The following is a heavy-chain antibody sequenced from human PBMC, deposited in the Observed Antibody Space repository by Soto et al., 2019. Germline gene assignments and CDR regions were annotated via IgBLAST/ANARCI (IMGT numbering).Heavy chain of an antibody. J-gene: IGHJ4*02. D-gene: IGHD1-1*01. CDR3: AKDKPGTTSFDY. Sequence: VGSLRLSCAASGFTISSNAMYWVRQAPGKGLEWVSAISDRGDTTHYADSVKGRFTISRDTSKNTLYLQLNTLRADDTAVYYCAKDKPGTTSFDYWGQGTLVTVSS. CDR1: GFTISSNA. V-gene: IGHV3-23*01. CDR2: ISDRGDTT.